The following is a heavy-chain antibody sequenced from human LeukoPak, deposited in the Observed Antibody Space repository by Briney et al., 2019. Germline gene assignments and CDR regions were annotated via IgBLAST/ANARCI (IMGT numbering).Heavy chain of an antibody. CDR1: GGSFSGHY. D-gene: IGHD3-10*01. CDR2: INHSGST. J-gene: IGHJ6*02. V-gene: IGHV4-34*01. Sequence: SETLSLTCAVYGGSFSGHYWSWIRQPPGKGLEWIGEINHSGSTNYNPSLKSRVTISVDTSKNQFSLKLSSVTAADTAVYYCARGPRLWFGESHYYYYGMDVWGQGTTVTVSS. CDR3: ARGPRLWFGESHYYYYGMDV.